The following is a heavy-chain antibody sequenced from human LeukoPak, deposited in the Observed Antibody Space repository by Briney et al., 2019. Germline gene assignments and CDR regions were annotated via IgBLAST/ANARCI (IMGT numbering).Heavy chain of an antibody. V-gene: IGHV3-30*02. D-gene: IGHD3-10*01. CDR3: AKDAGAVGDYIDY. CDR1: GFTFSSYG. CDR2: IRYDGSNK. Sequence: GGSLRLSCAASGFTFSSYGMHWVRQPPRKGLEWVAFIRYDGSNKYYADSVKGRFTISRDNSKNTLYLQMNSLRAEDTAVYYCAKDAGAVGDYIDYWGQETLVTVSS. J-gene: IGHJ4*02.